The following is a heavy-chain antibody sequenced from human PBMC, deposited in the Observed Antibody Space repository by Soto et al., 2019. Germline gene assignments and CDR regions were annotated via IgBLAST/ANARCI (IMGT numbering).Heavy chain of an antibody. CDR3: ARDGGVYDYSPFDY. CDR2: LIPIFGTA. CDR1: GGTFSSYA. V-gene: IGHV1-69*05. J-gene: IGHJ4*02. Sequence: QVQPVQSGAEVKKPGSSVKVSCKASGGTFSSYAISWVRQAPGQGLEWMGGLIPIFGTADYAQKFQGRVTITSHESTSAAYMERSSLRSDDTAVYYCARDGGVYDYSPFDYWCQGTLVTVSS. D-gene: IGHD4-4*01.